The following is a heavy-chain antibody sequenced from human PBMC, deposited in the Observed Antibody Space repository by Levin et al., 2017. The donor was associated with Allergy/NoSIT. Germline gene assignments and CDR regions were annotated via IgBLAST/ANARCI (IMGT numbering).Heavy chain of an antibody. CDR2: IYYSGST. J-gene: IGHJ4*02. CDR3: ARWGYGSGSYYLFDY. V-gene: IGHV4-39*01. D-gene: IGHD3-10*01. Sequence: KASETLSLTCTVSGGSISSSSYYWGWIRQPPGKGLEWIGSIYYSGSTYYNPSLKSRVTISVDTSKNQFSLKLSSVTAADTAVYYCARWGYGSGSYYLFDYWGQGTLVTVSS. CDR1: GGSISSSSYY.